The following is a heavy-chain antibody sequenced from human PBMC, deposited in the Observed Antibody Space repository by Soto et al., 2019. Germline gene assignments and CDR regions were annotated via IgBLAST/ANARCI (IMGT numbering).Heavy chain of an antibody. Sequence: GESLKISCKGSGYSFTSYWIGWVRQMPGKGLEWMGIIYPGDSDTRYSPSFQGQVTISADKSISTAYLQWSSLKASDTAMYYCARHLDPYMYYYYGMDVWGQGTTVTVSS. CDR2: IYPGDSDT. CDR1: GYSFTSYW. CDR3: ARHLDPYMYYYYGMDV. J-gene: IGHJ6*02. D-gene: IGHD1-1*01. V-gene: IGHV5-51*01.